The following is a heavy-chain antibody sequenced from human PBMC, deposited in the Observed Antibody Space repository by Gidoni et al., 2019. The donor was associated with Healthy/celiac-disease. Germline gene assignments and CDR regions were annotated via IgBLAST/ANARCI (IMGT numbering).Heavy chain of an antibody. J-gene: IGHJ5*02. V-gene: IGHV4-59*01. CDR3: AREKIFVDTAMVRGVSWFDP. Sequence: QVQLQESGPGLVKPSETLSLTCTVSGGSISRYYWSWIRQPPGKGLEWIGYIYYSGSTNYNPSLKSRVTISVDTSKNQFSLKLSSVTAADTAVYYCAREKIFVDTAMVRGVSWFDPWGQGTLVTVSS. CDR2: IYYSGST. CDR1: GGSISRYY. D-gene: IGHD5-18*01.